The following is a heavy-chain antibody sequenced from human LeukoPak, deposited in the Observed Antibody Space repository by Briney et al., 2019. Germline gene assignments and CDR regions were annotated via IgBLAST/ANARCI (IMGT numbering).Heavy chain of an antibody. CDR2: IYVTGT. J-gene: IGHJ6*03. CDR3: ARHIGGGIEDMDV. V-gene: IGHV4-59*08. D-gene: IGHD3-16*02. Sequence: PSETLSLTCTVSGGSIGTYYWSWIRQSPGKGLEWIGYIYVTGTRYNPYLQSRVTISVDRSRNQYFLKMSSVTAADTAVYYCARHIGGGIEDMDVWGKGTKVIVSS. CDR1: GGSIGTYY.